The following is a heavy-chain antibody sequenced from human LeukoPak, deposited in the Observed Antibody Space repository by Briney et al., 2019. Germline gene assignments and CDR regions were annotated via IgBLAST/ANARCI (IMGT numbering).Heavy chain of an antibody. J-gene: IGHJ4*02. CDR2: IIPIFGTA. Sequence: GASVKVSCKASGGTFSSYAISWVRQAPGQGLEWMGGIIPIFGTANYAQKFQGRVTITTDESTSTAYMELSSLRSEDTAVYYCARAGMRYNWNCSLDYWGQGTLVTVSS. V-gene: IGHV1-69*05. CDR3: ARAGMRYNWNCSLDY. D-gene: IGHD1-7*01. CDR1: GGTFSSYA.